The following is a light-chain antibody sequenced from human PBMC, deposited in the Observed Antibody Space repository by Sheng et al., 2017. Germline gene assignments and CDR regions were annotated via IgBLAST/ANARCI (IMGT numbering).Light chain of an antibody. J-gene: IGLJ3*02. V-gene: IGLV2-14*01. CDR1: NSDVGGYNY. CDR2: DVS. CDR3: SSYTSSITLV. Sequence: QSALTQPASVSGSPGQSITISCTGTNSDVGGYNYVSWYQQHPGKAPKVMIYDVSDRPSGVSNRFSGSKSGNTASLTISGLQAEDEAAYYCSSYTSSITLVFGGGTRLTVL.